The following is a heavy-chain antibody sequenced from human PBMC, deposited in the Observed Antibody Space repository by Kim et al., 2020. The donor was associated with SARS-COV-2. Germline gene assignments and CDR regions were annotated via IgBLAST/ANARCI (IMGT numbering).Heavy chain of an antibody. V-gene: IGHV4-4*02. CDR1: GGSISSSNW. CDR3: ARENRRLGWIIDY. CDR2: IYHSGRI. D-gene: IGHD6-19*01. J-gene: IGHJ4*02. Sequence: SETLSLTCAVSGGSISSSNWWSWVRQPPGKGLEWIGDIYHSGRINYNPSLKSRLTMSVDKSKNQFSLKLSSVTAADTAVYECARENRRLGWIIDYWGQGTLVTVSS.